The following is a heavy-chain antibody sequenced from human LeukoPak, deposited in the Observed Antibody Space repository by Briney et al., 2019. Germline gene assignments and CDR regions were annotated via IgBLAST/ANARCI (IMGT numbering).Heavy chain of an antibody. Sequence: GGSLRLSCAASGFTVSSNYMSWVRQPPGKGLEWVSVIYSGGITFYADSVKGRFTISRDNSKNTLYLQMNSLRADDTAVYYCAKLKGWYGEGYFDYWGQGTVVTVSS. J-gene: IGHJ4*02. CDR3: AKLKGWYGEGYFDY. D-gene: IGHD3-10*01. V-gene: IGHV3-53*01. CDR2: IYSGGIT. CDR1: GFTVSSNY.